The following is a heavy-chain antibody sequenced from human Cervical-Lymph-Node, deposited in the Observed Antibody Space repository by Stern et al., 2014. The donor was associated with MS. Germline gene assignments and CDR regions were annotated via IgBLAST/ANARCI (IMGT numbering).Heavy chain of an antibody. CDR3: ARRTCGNCNIDY. V-gene: IGHV5-51*01. CDR2: I. J-gene: IGHJ4*02. CDR1: GYSFTSYW. Sequence: VQLVESGAEVKKPGESLKISCKGSGYSFTSYWIGWVRQMPGKGLEWMGIIYSPSFQGQVTISADKSISTAYLQWSSLKASDTAMYYCARRTCGNCNIDYWGQGTLVTVSS. D-gene: IGHD4-23*01.